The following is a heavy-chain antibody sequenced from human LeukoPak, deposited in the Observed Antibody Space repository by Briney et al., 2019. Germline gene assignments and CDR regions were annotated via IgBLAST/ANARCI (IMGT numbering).Heavy chain of an antibody. J-gene: IGHJ4*02. CDR3: ARLTRFVSGVLNPLDS. CDR2: VYSSGYT. V-gene: IGHV4-59*08. Sequence: SETLSLTCTVSGGSIGNYCWSWIRQPPGEGLEWIGYVYSSGYTNYNPSLKSRVTISVDTSNNQFSLRLSSVTAADTAVYYCARLTRFVSGVLNPLDSWGQGTLVTVPS. D-gene: IGHD3-3*01. CDR1: GGSIGNYC.